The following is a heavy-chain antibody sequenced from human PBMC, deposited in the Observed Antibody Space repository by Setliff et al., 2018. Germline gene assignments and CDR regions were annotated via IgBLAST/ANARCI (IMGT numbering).Heavy chain of an antibody. D-gene: IGHD4-17*01. Sequence: PGESLKISCKGSGYSFSTYWIGWVRQMPGKGLEWMGIIYPGDSDTRYSPSFQGQVTISADRSTAYLQWSSLKASDTAMYYCARLATDYGDYESLNYFDYWGQGTLVTVSS. V-gene: IGHV5-51*01. CDR1: GYSFSTYW. CDR2: IYPGDSDT. J-gene: IGHJ4*02. CDR3: ARLATDYGDYESLNYFDY.